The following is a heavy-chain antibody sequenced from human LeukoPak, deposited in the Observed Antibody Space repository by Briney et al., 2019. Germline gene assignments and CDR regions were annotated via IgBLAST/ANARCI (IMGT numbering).Heavy chain of an antibody. CDR3: ATEGARDGYNYVAGAFDI. CDR2: INPKNAGT. D-gene: IGHD5-24*01. CDR1: GYTFTGHY. J-gene: IGHJ3*02. Sequence: ASVKVSCKASGYTFTGHYIHWVRQAPGQGLEWMGWINPKNAGTNYAQKFQGRVTMTRDMSTSTVFMELSSLRSEDTAVYYCATEGARDGYNYVAGAFDIWGQGAMVTVSS. V-gene: IGHV1-2*02.